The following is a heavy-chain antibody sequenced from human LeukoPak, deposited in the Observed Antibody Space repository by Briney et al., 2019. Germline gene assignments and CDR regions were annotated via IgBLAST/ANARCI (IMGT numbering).Heavy chain of an antibody. D-gene: IGHD3-3*01. V-gene: IGHV3-20*04. CDR3: ARSPYDFWSGYPKDYYYYMDV. Sequence: QPGGSLRLSCAASGFTFDDYGMSWVRQAPGKGLEWVSGINWNGGSTGYADSVKGRFTISRDNAKNTLYLQMNSLRAEDTAVYYCARSPYDFWSGYPKDYYYYMDVWGKGTTVTVSS. CDR2: INWNGGST. CDR1: GFTFDDYG. J-gene: IGHJ6*03.